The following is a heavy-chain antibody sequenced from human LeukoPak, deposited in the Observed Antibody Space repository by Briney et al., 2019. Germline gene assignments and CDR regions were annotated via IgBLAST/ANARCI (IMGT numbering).Heavy chain of an antibody. CDR2: INAGNGNI. CDR1: GYTFTSFG. D-gene: IGHD6-13*01. J-gene: IGHJ4*02. CDR3: ARDNSWASAGCTNFDY. V-gene: IGHV1-3*01. Sequence: GASVKVSCKTSGYTFTSFGIHWLRQAPGQRLECMGWINAGNGNIRYSRDFQGRVAFTSDTSASTSYMELSSLRSEDTAVYFCARDNSWASAGCTNFDYWGQGTLVTVSS.